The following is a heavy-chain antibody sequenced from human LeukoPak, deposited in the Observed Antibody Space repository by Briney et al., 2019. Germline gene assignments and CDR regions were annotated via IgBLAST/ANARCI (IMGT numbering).Heavy chain of an antibody. CDR1: GFTFSSYS. D-gene: IGHD6-13*01. CDR3: ARDLGSWYPTYYYYGMDV. J-gene: IGHJ6*02. V-gene: IGHV3-21*01. Sequence: GGSLRLSCAASGFTFSSYSMNWVRQAPGKGLEWVSSINSSSSYIYYADSVKGRFTISRDNAKNSLYLQMNSLRAEDTAVYYCARDLGSWYPTYYYYGMDVWGQGTTVTVSS. CDR2: INSSSSYI.